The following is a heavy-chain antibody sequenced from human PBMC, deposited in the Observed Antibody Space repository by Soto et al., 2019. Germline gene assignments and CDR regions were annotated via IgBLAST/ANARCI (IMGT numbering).Heavy chain of an antibody. J-gene: IGHJ5*02. CDR3: AREGWGNNNWFDP. V-gene: IGHV4-31*03. CDR1: GGSISSGGYY. D-gene: IGHD3-16*01. Sequence: QVQLQESGPGLVKPSQTLSLTCTVSGGSISSGGYYWSWIRQHPGKGLEWIGYIYYSGSTYYNPSLKSRVTISVDTSKNQFSMKLSSVTAADTAVYYCAREGWGNNNWFDPWGQGTLVTVSS. CDR2: IYYSGST.